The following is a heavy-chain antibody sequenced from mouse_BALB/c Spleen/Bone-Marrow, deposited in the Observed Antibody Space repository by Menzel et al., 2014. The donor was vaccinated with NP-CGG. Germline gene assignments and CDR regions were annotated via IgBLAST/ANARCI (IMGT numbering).Heavy chain of an antibody. V-gene: IGHV1S41*01. D-gene: IGHD1-1*01. CDR3: ARSYYGRAMDY. CDR2: IAPGSGST. CDR1: GYTFTSYW. Sequence: DLVKPGASVKLSCKASGYTFTSYWFNWIKQRPGQGLEWIGRIAPGSGSTYYDEMFKGKATLTVDTSSSTAYIQLSSLSSENSAVYFCARSYYGRAMDYWGQGTSVTVSS. J-gene: IGHJ4*01.